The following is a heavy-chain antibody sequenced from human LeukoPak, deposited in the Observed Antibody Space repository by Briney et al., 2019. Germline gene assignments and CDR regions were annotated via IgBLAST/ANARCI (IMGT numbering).Heavy chain of an antibody. CDR2: ISRSGSTI. CDR1: GFTFSSYE. CDR3: AELGITMIGGV. V-gene: IGHV3-48*03. D-gene: IGHD3-10*02. Sequence: QPGGSLRLSCAASGFTFSSYEVNWVRQAPGKGLEWVSYISRSGSTIYYADSVKGRFTISRDNAKNSLYLQMNSLRAEDTAVYYCAELGITMIGGVWGKGTTVTISS. J-gene: IGHJ6*04.